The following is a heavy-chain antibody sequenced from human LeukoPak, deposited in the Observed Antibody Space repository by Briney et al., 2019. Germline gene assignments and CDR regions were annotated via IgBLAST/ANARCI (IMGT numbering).Heavy chain of an antibody. CDR3: ARRLGDDAFDI. Sequence: GGSLRLSCAASGFTFSSYGMHWVRQAPGKGLEWVAVIWYDGSNKYYTDSVKGRFTISRDNSKNTLNLQMNSLRAEDTAVYYCARRLGDDAFDIWGQGTVVAVSS. D-gene: IGHD3-10*01. V-gene: IGHV3-33*01. CDR1: GFTFSSYG. J-gene: IGHJ3*02. CDR2: IWYDGSNK.